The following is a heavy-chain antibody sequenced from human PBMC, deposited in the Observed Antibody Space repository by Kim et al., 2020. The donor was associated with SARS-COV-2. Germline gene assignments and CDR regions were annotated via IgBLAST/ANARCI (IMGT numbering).Heavy chain of an antibody. D-gene: IGHD4-17*01. J-gene: IGHJ6*01. CDR3: ARASTHGDYLYYYYYYG. CDR2: IYHSGST. CDR1: GYSISSGYY. V-gene: IGHV4-38-2*02. Sequence: SETLSLTCTVSGYSISSGYYWGWIRQPPGKGLEWIGSIYHSGSTYYNPSLKSRVTISVDTSKNQFSLKLSSVTAADTAVYYCARASTHGDYLYYYYYYG.